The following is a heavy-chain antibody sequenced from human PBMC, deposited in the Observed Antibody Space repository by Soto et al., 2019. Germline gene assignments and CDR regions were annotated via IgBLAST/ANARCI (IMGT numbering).Heavy chain of an antibody. CDR2: IYYSGST. Sequence: PSETLSLTCTVSGGSISSSSYYWGWIRQPPGKGLEWIGSIYYSGSTYYNPSLKSRVTISVDTSKKQFSMKLSSVTAADTALYYCARHERKYQLRTYNWFDPWGQGTLVTAPQ. CDR3: ARHERKYQLRTYNWFDP. CDR1: GGSISSSSYY. J-gene: IGHJ5*02. V-gene: IGHV4-39*01. D-gene: IGHD2-2*01.